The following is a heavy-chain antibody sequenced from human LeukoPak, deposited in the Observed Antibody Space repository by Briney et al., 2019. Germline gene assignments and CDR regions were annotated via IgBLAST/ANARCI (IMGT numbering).Heavy chain of an antibody. J-gene: IGHJ4*02. CDR1: GGSISSGGYY. CDR3: ERVSGSRGRWLQSRRDYFDY. Sequence: PSETLSLTCTVSGGSISSGGYYWSWIRQHPGKGLEWIGYIYYSGSTYYNPSLKSRVTKSIDTSKNQFSLKLSSVTAADTAVYYCERVSGSRGRWLQSRRDYFDYWGQGTLVTVSS. D-gene: IGHD5-24*01. V-gene: IGHV4-31*03. CDR2: IYYSGST.